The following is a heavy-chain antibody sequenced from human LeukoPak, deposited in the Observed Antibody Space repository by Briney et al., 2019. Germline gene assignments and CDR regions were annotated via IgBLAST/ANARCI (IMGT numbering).Heavy chain of an antibody. V-gene: IGHV3-21*01. CDR2: ISSSSSYI. CDR3: ARESMIVVATNAFDI. Sequence: PGGSLRLSCAASGFTFSSYSMNWVRQAPGKGLEWVSSISSSSSYIYYADSVKGRFTISRDNAKNSLYLQMNSLRAEDTAVYYCARESMIVVATNAFDIWGQGTMVTVSS. J-gene: IGHJ3*02. CDR1: GFTFSSYS. D-gene: IGHD3-22*01.